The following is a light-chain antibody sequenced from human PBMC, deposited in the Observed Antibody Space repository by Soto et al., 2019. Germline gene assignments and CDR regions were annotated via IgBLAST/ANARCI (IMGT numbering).Light chain of an antibody. Sequence: VFTQSPGTLSLSPGERATLSCRSSQSVSNNYLAWYQQKPGQAPRLLIYGASNRATGIPARFSGSGSGTEFTLTISSLQSEDFAVYYCQQYNNWPQTFGQGTKVDIK. V-gene: IGKV3-15*01. CDR2: GAS. CDR1: QSVSNN. J-gene: IGKJ1*01. CDR3: QQYNNWPQT.